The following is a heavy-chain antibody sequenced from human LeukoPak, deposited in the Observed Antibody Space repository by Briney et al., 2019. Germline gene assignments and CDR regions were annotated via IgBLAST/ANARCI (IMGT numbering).Heavy chain of an antibody. Sequence: SETLPLTCTVSGGSISSYYWSWIRQPPGKGLEWIGYIYYSGSTNYNPSLKSRVTISVDTSKNQFSLKLSSVTAADTAVYYCARAVVGMVTSYYYMDVWGKGTTVTVSS. D-gene: IGHD5-18*01. CDR2: IYYSGST. CDR3: ARAVVGMVTSYYYMDV. CDR1: GGSISSYY. V-gene: IGHV4-59*01. J-gene: IGHJ6*03.